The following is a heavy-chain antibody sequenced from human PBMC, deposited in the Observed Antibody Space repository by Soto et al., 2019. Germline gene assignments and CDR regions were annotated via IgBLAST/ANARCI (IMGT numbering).Heavy chain of an antibody. V-gene: IGHV3-23*01. Sequence: EVELLESGGGLVHPGGSLRLSCAASGFTFSSYAMSWVRQAPGKGLEWVSAISGSGGSTYYADSVKGRFTISRDNSKNTLYLQMNSLRAEDTAVYYCAKLSRAVAAADYWGQGTLVTVSS. D-gene: IGHD6-13*01. J-gene: IGHJ4*02. CDR3: AKLSRAVAAADY. CDR1: GFTFSSYA. CDR2: ISGSGGST.